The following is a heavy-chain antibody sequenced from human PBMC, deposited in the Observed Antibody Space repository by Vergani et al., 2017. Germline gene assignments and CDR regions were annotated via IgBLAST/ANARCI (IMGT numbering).Heavy chain of an antibody. V-gene: IGHV1-69*04. D-gene: IGHD6-19*01. Sequence: QVQLVQSGAEVKKPGSSVKVSCKASGGTFSSYAISWVRQAPGQGLEWMGGIIPILGITNYAQKFQGRVTITADKSTSTAYMELSSLRSEDTAVYYCARDLVAVAGPAYYFEYWGQGTLVTVSS. CDR2: IIPILGIT. CDR3: ARDLVAVAGPAYYFEY. J-gene: IGHJ4*02. CDR1: GGTFSSYA.